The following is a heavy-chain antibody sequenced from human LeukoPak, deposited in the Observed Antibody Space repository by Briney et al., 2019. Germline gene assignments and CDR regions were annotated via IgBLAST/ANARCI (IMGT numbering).Heavy chain of an antibody. V-gene: IGHV3-9*01. J-gene: IGHJ4*02. CDR1: GFTFDDYA. CDR2: ISWNSGSI. D-gene: IGHD6-19*01. Sequence: GGSLRLSCAASGFTFDDYAMHWARQAPGKGLEWVSGISWNSGSIGYADSVKGRFTISRDNAKNSLYLQMNSLRAEDTALYYCAKDSTFAVAGYFDYWGQGTLVTVSS. CDR3: AKDSTFAVAGYFDY.